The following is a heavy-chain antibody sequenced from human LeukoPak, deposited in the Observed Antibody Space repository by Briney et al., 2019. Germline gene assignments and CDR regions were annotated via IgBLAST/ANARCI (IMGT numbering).Heavy chain of an antibody. Sequence: PSETLSLTCTVSGGSISSYYWSWIRQPPGKGLEWIGYIYYSGSTSYNPSLKSRVTISVDTSKKQFSLKLSSVTAADTAVYYCARHGYCSGGSCYSWGYYYYMDVWGKGTTVTISS. CDR1: GGSISSYY. D-gene: IGHD2-15*01. CDR3: ARHGYCSGGSCYSWGYYYYMDV. V-gene: IGHV4-59*08. J-gene: IGHJ6*03. CDR2: IYYSGST.